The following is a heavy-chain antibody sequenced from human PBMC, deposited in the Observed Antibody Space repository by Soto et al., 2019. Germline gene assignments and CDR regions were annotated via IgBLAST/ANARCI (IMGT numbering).Heavy chain of an antibody. J-gene: IGHJ4*02. D-gene: IGHD5-12*01. CDR3: ARLRVATMDFDY. CDR1: GGSISSSSYY. V-gene: IGHV4-39*01. Sequence: PSETLSLTCTVSGGSISSSSYYWGWIRQPPGKGLEWIGSIYYSGSTYYNPSLRSRVTISVDTSKNQFSLKLSSVTAADTAVYYCARLRVATMDFDYWSQGTLVTVGS. CDR2: IYYSGST.